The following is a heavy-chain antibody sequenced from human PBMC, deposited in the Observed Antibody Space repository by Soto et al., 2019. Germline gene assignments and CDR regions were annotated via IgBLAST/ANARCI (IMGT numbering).Heavy chain of an antibody. V-gene: IGHV3-33*01. Sequence: QVQLVESGGGVVQPGRSLRLSCAASGFTFSNYGMHWVRQAPGKGLEWVAVILNDGSNRYHADSVKDRFTISRDNSKNLLYLQMTSLRAEDTAVYYCARADEHSGNGMDVWGQGTTVTVS. CDR3: ARADEHSGNGMDV. CDR1: GFTFSNYG. D-gene: IGHD3-10*01. CDR2: ILNDGSNR. J-gene: IGHJ6*02.